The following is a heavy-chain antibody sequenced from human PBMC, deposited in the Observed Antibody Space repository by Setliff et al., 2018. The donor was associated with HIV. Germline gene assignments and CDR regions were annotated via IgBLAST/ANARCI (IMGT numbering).Heavy chain of an antibody. Sequence: SGPTLVNPTQTVTLTCTFSGFSLTSSGICVTWIRQPPGKALEWLARIDWDDDKYYSTSLGTRLTISKDTSKNQVVLTMTNMDPVDTATYYCARITTIRCPTLGDFWGPGTLVTVSS. CDR2: IDWDDDK. V-gene: IGHV2-70*11. CDR1: GFSLTSSGIC. D-gene: IGHD4-17*01. J-gene: IGHJ4*02. CDR3: ARITTIRCPTLGDF.